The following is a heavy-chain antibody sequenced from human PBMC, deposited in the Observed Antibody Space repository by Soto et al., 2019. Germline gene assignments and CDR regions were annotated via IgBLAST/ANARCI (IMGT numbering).Heavy chain of an antibody. V-gene: IGHV3-9*01. J-gene: IGHJ6*02. Sequence: GGSLRLSCADSGFTFDDYAMHWVRQAPGKGLEWVSGISWNSGSIGYADSVKGRFTISRDNAKNSLYLQMNSLRAEDTALYYCVKGVLRTGTTYYGMDVWSQGTTVTVSS. CDR2: ISWNSGSI. D-gene: IGHD1-1*01. CDR3: VKGVLRTGTTYYGMDV. CDR1: GFTFDDYA.